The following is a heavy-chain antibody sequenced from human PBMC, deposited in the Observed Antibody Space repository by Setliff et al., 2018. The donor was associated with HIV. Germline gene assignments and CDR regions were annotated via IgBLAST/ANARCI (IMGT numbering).Heavy chain of an antibody. D-gene: IGHD2-15*01. Sequence: PETLSLTCSVSGGSIRSHWSWIRQPPGKGLEWVGYINYSGSTKYNSSLKRRVTMSIDTSQNQFSLKLSSATAADTAIYYCARVYRVDSAFDIWGQGAMVTVSS. CDR3: ARVYRVDSAFDI. CDR2: INYSGST. J-gene: IGHJ3*02. V-gene: IGHV4-59*11. CDR1: GGSIRSH.